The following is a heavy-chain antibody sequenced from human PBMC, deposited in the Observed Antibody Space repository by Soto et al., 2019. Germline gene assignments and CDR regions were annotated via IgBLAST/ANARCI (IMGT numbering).Heavy chain of an antibody. Sequence: SETLSLTCTASGGSISSYYWSWIRQPPGKGLEWIGYIDYSGNTNYNPSLKSRVTISADTSKNQVSLNLSSVTAADTAVYYCARLLGCSTTSCYSIWSDPWGQGTLVTVSS. CDR2: IDYSGNT. J-gene: IGHJ5*02. D-gene: IGHD2-2*01. CDR3: ARLLGCSTTSCYSIWSDP. V-gene: IGHV4-59*08. CDR1: GGSISSYY.